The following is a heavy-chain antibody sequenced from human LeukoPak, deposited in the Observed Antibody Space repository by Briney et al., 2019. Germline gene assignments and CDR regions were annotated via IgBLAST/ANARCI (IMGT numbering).Heavy chain of an antibody. CDR3: ARSTYYYASGSSNWFDP. V-gene: IGHV4-59*01. Sequence: SETLSLTCTVSGGSISSYYWSWIRQPPGKGLEWIGYIYYSGSTKYNPSLKSRVTISVDTSKSQFSLKLSSVTAADTAVYYCARSTYYYASGSSNWFDPWGQGTLVTVSS. J-gene: IGHJ5*02. CDR2: IYYSGST. CDR1: GGSISSYY. D-gene: IGHD3-10*01.